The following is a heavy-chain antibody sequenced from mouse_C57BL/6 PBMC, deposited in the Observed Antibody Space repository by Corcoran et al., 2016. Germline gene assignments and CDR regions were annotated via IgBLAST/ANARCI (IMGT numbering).Heavy chain of an antibody. D-gene: IGHD2-10*02. CDR3: ASPSSFAY. V-gene: IGHV1-26*01. Sequence: EVQLQQSGPELMKPGASVKISCKASGYTFTDYYMNWVKQSHGKSLEWIGDINPNNGGTSYNQKFKGKATLTVDKSSSTAYMELRSLTSEDSAVYYCASPSSFAYWGQGTLVTVSA. CDR1: GYTFTDYY. CDR2: INPNNGGT. J-gene: IGHJ3*01.